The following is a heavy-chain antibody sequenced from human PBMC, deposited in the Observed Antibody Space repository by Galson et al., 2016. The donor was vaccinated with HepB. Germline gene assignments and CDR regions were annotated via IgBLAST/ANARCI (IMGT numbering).Heavy chain of an antibody. CDR1: GYTFSSYT. D-gene: IGHD3-22*01. V-gene: IGHV7-4-1*01. Sequence: SVKVSCKGFGYTFSSYTMMWVRQAPGHGLEWMGGINSYTGNPTYAQGLTGRIVFSVDTSVSTAYLHIDSLKPEDTAVYFCAKTYDSTGYYADYWGQGTLLTVSS. J-gene: IGHJ4*02. CDR2: INSYTGNP. CDR3: AKTYDSTGYYADY.